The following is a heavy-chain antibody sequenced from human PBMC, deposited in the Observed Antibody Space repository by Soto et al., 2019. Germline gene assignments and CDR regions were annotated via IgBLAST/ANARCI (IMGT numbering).Heavy chain of an antibody. CDR2: ITYDGSFQ. CDR3: AKDRVGGTFYTPLAF. D-gene: IGHD1-7*01. V-gene: IGHV3-30*18. J-gene: IGHJ4*02. Sequence: GESLRLSCQASGFNFDNYGMHWVRQAPGKGLEWVAVITYDGSFQYYEDSVKGRFTISRDNSKNTLSLHLNTLKPEDTAVYHCAKDRVGGTFYTPLAFWGQGTLVTVSS. CDR1: GFNFDNYG.